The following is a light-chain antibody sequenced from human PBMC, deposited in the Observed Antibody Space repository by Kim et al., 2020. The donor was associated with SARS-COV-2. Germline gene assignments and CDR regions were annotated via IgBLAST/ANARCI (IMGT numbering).Light chain of an antibody. CDR1: SSDVGSYNY. J-gene: IGLJ1*01. V-gene: IGLV2-14*04. CDR2: DVS. CDR3: SSYTSSSTSYV. Sequence: QSITISCTGTSSDVGSYNYVSWYQQHPGKAPTLMIYDVSKRPSGVSNRFSGSKSGNTASLTISGLQAEDEADYYCSSYTSSSTSYVFGTGTKVTVL.